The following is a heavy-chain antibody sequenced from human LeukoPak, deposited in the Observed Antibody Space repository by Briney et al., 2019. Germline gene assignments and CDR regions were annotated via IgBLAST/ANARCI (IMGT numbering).Heavy chain of an antibody. Sequence: PGRSLRLSCAASGFTFSSYGMHWVRQAPGKGLEWVAVISYDGSNKYYADSVKGRFTISRDNAKNSLYLQMNSLRAEDMALYYCAKDIGDWGYYFDFWGQGTLVAVSS. J-gene: IGHJ4*02. D-gene: IGHD3-10*01. CDR2: ISYDGSNK. V-gene: IGHV3-30*18. CDR3: AKDIGDWGYYFDF. CDR1: GFTFSSYG.